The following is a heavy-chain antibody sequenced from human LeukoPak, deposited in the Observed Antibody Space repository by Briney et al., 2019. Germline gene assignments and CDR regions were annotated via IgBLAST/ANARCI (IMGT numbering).Heavy chain of an antibody. CDR1: GYSISSGYY. V-gene: IGHV4-38-2*01. CDR2: IYHSGSP. CDR3: ARSYYYHSSGSYYGDAIDI. Sequence: PSETLSLTCVVSGYSISSGYYWGWIRQPPGKGLEWIGSIYHSGSPYYNPSLKSRVTISVDTSKNQFSLRLSSVTAADTAVYYCARSYYYHSSGSYYGDAIDIWGQGTMVTVSS. D-gene: IGHD3-22*01. J-gene: IGHJ3*02.